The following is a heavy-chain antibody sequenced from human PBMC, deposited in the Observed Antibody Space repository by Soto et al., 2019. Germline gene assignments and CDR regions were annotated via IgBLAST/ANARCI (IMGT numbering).Heavy chain of an antibody. Sequence: QVQLVQSGPEVMKPGASVKVSCKTSGYTFTSFGISWVRQAPGQGLEWMGWISSNTGNTKYAEKLQGRVTLSTYTSTRTAFMELRSLRSDDTAVYYSARVPRKIVAMVTGDYWGEGTLITVSS. J-gene: IGHJ4*02. CDR2: ISSNTGNT. CDR3: ARVPRKIVAMVTGDY. D-gene: IGHD2-15*01. CDR1: GYTFTSFG. V-gene: IGHV1-18*04.